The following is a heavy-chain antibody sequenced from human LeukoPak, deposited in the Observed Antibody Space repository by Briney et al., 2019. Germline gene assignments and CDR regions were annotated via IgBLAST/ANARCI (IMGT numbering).Heavy chain of an antibody. CDR2: INTNTGNP. V-gene: IGHV7-4-1*02. CDR1: GYTFTSYA. CDR3: ARLGQVIVGAPYYLFDY. Sequence: VASVKVSCKASGYTFTSYAMNWVRQAPGQGLEWMGWINTNTGNPTYAQGFTGRFVFSLDTSVSTAYLQISSLKAEDTAVYYCARLGQVIVGAPYYLFDYWGQGTLVTVSS. J-gene: IGHJ4*02. D-gene: IGHD1-26*01.